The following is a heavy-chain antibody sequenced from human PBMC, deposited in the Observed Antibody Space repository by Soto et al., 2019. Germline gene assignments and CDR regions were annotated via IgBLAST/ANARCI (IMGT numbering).Heavy chain of an antibody. CDR3: TRGPRPISTGTGAY. D-gene: IGHD3-10*01. V-gene: IGHV3-74*01. J-gene: IGHJ4*02. CDR2: IYNDGSYT. CDR1: GFIFKMYW. Sequence: GGSLRLSCAASGFIFKMYWMHWVGQTPGKGLVGISRIYNDGSYTDYADSVRGRFTIARDNVNDTLYLQMNNLRAEDSGLYHWTRGPRPISTGTGAYWGQGTQVTVSS.